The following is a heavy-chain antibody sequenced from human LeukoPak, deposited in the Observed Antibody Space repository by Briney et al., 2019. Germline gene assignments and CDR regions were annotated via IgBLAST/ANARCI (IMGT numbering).Heavy chain of an antibody. CDR1: GYSISSGYY. CDR3: ARARDPGFSNRSLVYFDL. D-gene: IGHD6-13*01. CDR2: IYHSGST. V-gene: IGHV4-38-2*02. Sequence: SETLSLTCTVSGYSISSGYYWGWIRQPPGKGLEWIGSIYHSGSTYYNPSLKSRVTISVDTSKNQFSLKLRSVTAADTAVYFCARARDPGFSNRSLVYFDLWGRGTLVTVSS. J-gene: IGHJ2*01.